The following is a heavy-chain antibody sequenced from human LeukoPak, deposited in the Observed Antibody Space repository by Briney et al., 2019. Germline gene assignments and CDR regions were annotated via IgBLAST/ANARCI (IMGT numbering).Heavy chain of an antibody. Sequence: SETLSLTCTVSGGSISSYYWSWVRQPAGKGLEWIGRIYASGNTNYNPSLKGRVTMTVDTSKNQFSLNLSSVTAADTAVYYCASSSGRSYNAFDIWGQGTMVTVSS. CDR2: IYASGNT. V-gene: IGHV4-4*07. CDR1: GGSISSYY. J-gene: IGHJ3*02. D-gene: IGHD1-26*01. CDR3: ASSSGRSYNAFDI.